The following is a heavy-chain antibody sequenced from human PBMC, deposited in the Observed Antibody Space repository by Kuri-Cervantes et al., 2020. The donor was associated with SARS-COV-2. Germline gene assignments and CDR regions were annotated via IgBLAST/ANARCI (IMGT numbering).Heavy chain of an antibody. CDR3: ARVAGEGPIYYYYMDV. V-gene: IGHV3-73*01. Sequence: GGSLRPSCEVSGFLFSASAIHWVRQGSGKGLEWVGRVRGKANNYPTAYAASVKGRFTISRDNAKNSLYLQMNSLRAEDTAVYYCARVAGEGPIYYYYMDVWGKGTTVTVSS. J-gene: IGHJ6*03. CDR2: VRGKANNYPT. CDR1: GFLFSASA.